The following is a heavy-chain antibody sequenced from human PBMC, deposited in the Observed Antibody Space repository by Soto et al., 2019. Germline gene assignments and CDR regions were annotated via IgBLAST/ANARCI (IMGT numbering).Heavy chain of an antibody. CDR1: GYTFTGYY. CDR3: ARTGRYDILTGYYYYGMDV. V-gene: IGHV1-2*02. J-gene: IGHJ6*02. Sequence: GASVKVSCKASGYTFTGYYMHWVRRAPGQGLEWMGWINPNSGGTNYAQKFQGRVTMTRDTSISTAYMELGRLRSDDTAVYYCARTGRYDILTGYYYYGMDVWGQGTTVTVSS. D-gene: IGHD3-9*01. CDR2: INPNSGGT.